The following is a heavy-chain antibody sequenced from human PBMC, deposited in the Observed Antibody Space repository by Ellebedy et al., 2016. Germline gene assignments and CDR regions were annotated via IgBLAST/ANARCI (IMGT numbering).Heavy chain of an antibody. CDR2: IKQDGSDK. Sequence: GESLKISCAASGFTFSKYWMTWVRQAPGKGLEWEANIKQDGSDKNYVDSVKGRFTISRDISKNTLYLQMDSLRADDTAVYYCAGLSRWSILSWGQGTLVTVSS. CDR1: GFTFSKYW. J-gene: IGHJ5*02. V-gene: IGHV3-7*01. D-gene: IGHD4-23*01. CDR3: AGLSRWSILS.